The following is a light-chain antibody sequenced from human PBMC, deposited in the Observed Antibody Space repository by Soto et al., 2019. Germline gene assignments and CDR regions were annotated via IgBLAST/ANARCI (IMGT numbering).Light chain of an antibody. V-gene: IGKV1-39*01. CDR1: QSISAY. CDR3: QQTFSSPYT. Sequence: DIQMTQSPSSLSASVGDRITITCRASQSISAYLNWYQHKPGKAPNLLIFAPSTLQTGVPSRFSGSGSGTHFTLTISSLQPEDFATYYCQQTFSSPYTFAQGTKLEI. CDR2: APS. J-gene: IGKJ2*01.